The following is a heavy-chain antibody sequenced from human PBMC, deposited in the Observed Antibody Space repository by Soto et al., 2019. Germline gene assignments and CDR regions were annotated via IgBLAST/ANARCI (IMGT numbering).Heavy chain of an antibody. CDR2: ISDSGST. J-gene: IGHJ4*02. Sequence: VQLLESGGALVQPGGSLRLSCAASGFTFSNHAMNWVRQAPGKGLEWVSTISDSGSTYYADSVKGRFTISRDNSKNKLYLQMNSLRAEDTAAYYCARDPGGHYCSSTSCLYFFDNWGQGTLVIVSS. CDR1: GFTFSNHA. CDR3: ARDPGGHYCSSTSCLYFFDN. V-gene: IGHV3-23*01. D-gene: IGHD2-2*01.